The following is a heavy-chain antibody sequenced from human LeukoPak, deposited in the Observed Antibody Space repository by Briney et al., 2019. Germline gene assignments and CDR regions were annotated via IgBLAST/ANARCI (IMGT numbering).Heavy chain of an antibody. J-gene: IGHJ4*02. V-gene: IGHV3-21*01. Sequence: GGSLRLSCAASGFTFSRYGMHWVRQAPGKGLEWVSSISSSLSYIYYADSVKGRFTISRDNAKNSLYLQVNSLRAEDTAVYYCGRDTDFDYWGQGTLVTVSS. CDR1: GFTFSRYG. CDR2: ISSSLSYI. CDR3: GRDTDFDY.